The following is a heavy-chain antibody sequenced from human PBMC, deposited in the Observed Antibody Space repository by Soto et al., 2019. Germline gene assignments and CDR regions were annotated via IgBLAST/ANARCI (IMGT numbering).Heavy chain of an antibody. CDR2: IYQSGTP. J-gene: IGHJ4*02. CDR3: ARDLRLDS. D-gene: IGHD2-21*02. CDR1: GGSISRGCYY. V-gene: IGHV4-31*01. Sequence: SETLPLTFTVSGGSISRGCYYWNWIRQYPGKGLEWIAYIYQSGTPYYNPSLKSQATISIDRSKNQFSLMLDSVTAADTAVYYCARDLRLDSWGPGTLVT.